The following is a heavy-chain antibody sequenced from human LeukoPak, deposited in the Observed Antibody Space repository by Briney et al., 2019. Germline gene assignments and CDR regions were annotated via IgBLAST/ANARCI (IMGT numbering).Heavy chain of an antibody. CDR2: IYYSGST. CDR3: ARGESTFDP. CDR1: GGSISSYY. V-gene: IGHV4-59*08. Sequence: SETLSLTCTVSGGSISSYYWSWIRQPPGKGLEWIGYIYYSGSTNYNPSLKSRVTISVDTSKNQFSLKLSSVTAADTAVYYCARGESTFDPWGQGTLVTVSS. J-gene: IGHJ5*02. D-gene: IGHD1-26*01.